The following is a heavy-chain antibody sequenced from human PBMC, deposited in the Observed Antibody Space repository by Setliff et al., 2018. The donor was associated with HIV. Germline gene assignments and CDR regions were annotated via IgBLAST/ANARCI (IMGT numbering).Heavy chain of an antibody. D-gene: IGHD3-10*01. CDR3: ARYYYGSQTMLDY. CDR2: IYHSGTT. V-gene: IGHV4-38-2*01. CDR1: GYSISSGYY. J-gene: IGHJ4*02. Sequence: SETLSLTCAVSGYSISSGYYWGWIRQPPGKGLEWVGSIYHSGTTYYNPSLKSRVTISVDTSKNQFSLKLSSVTAADTAVYYCARYYYGSQTMLDYWGQGTLVTSPQ.